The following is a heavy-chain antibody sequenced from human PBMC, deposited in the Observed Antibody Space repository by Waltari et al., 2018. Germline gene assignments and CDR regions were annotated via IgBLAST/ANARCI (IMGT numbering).Heavy chain of an antibody. D-gene: IGHD6-13*01. CDR1: GGSLSSYY. CDR3: ARLPRIAAADNYYYGMDV. J-gene: IGHJ6*02. CDR2: IYYSGST. V-gene: IGHV4-59*08. Sequence: QVQLQESGPGLVKPSETLSLTCTVPGGSLSSYYWSWIRQPPGKGLDWIWYIYYSGSTNYNPSLKSRVTISVDTSKNQFSLKLSSVTAADTAVYYCARLPRIAAADNYYYGMDVWGQGTTVTVSS.